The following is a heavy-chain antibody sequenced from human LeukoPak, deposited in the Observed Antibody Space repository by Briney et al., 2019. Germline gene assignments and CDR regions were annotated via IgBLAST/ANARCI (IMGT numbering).Heavy chain of an antibody. CDR2: IRYDGSIK. Sequence: GESLRLSWAASGFTFRNYGMHWVRLAPGKVLEWVAFIRYDGSIKYYVDSVKGRLTVSRDNSKNTLYLQMNSLRAEDTAVYYCAKDVNVGGDYFDYWGQGTLVTVSS. CDR1: GFTFRNYG. D-gene: IGHD3-10*01. CDR3: AKDVNVGGDYFDY. V-gene: IGHV3-30*02. J-gene: IGHJ4*02.